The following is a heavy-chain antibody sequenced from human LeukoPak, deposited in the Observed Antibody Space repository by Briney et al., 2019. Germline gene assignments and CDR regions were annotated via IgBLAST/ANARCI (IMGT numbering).Heavy chain of an antibody. D-gene: IGHD3-3*01. CDR3: ASTYYDFWSGYYPASHGRTNYGMDV. V-gene: IGHV4-61*01. Sequence: ASETLSLTCTVSGGSVSSGSYYWSWIRRPPGKGLEWIGYIYYSGSTNYNPSLKSRVTISVDTSKNQFSLKLSSVTAADTAVYYCASTYYDFWSGYYPASHGRTNYGMDVWGQGTTVTVSS. J-gene: IGHJ6*02. CDR1: GGSVSSGSYY. CDR2: IYYSGST.